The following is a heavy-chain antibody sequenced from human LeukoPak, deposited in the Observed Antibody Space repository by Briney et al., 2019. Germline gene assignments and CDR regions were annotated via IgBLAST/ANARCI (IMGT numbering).Heavy chain of an antibody. CDR3: ARRYGMDV. CDR2: ISYDGSNK. J-gene: IGHJ6*02. V-gene: IGHV3-30*03. CDR1: GFTFSSYG. Sequence: PGRSLRLSCAASGFTFSSYGMHWVRQAPGKGLEWVAVISYDGSNKYYADSVKGRFTISRDNSKNTLYLQMNSLRAEDTAVYYCARRYGMDVWGQGTTVTVSS.